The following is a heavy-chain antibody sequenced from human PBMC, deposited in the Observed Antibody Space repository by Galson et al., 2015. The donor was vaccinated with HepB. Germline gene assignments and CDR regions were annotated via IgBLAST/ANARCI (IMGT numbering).Heavy chain of an antibody. CDR2: INPNTGGT. CDR1: GYTFTDYF. D-gene: IGHD4-17*01. Sequence: SVKVSCKASGYTFTDYFINWVRQAPGQGPEWMAWINPNTGGTKIAQKFPGRVAVTTDTSISTAFMDLRGLTFDDTAVYYCASDYRKTTEEYYFGMVVWGQGTTVTVSS. CDR3: ASDYRKTTEEYYFGMVV. V-gene: IGHV1-2*02. J-gene: IGHJ6*02.